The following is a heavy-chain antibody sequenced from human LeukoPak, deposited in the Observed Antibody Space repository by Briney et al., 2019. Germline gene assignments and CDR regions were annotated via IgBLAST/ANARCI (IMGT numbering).Heavy chain of an antibody. V-gene: IGHV4-31*03. Sequence: PSETLSLTCTVSGGSISSGGYYWSWIRQPPGKGLEWIGYIYYSGSTYYNPSLKSRVTISVDTSKNQFSLKLSSVTAADTAVYYCARGGAPPYDFWSGHAFDIWGQGTMVTVSS. J-gene: IGHJ3*02. CDR3: ARGGAPPYDFWSGHAFDI. D-gene: IGHD3-3*01. CDR2: IYYSGST. CDR1: GGSISSGGYY.